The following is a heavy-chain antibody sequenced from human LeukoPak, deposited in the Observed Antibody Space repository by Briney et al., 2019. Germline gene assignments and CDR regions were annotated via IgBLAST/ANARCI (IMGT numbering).Heavy chain of an antibody. CDR3: ARDGGYDYDAFDI. D-gene: IGHD5-12*01. J-gene: IGHJ3*02. CDR2: ISWNGGNT. CDR1: GFTFDDYG. V-gene: IGHV3-20*04. Sequence: GGSLRLSCAASGFTFDDYGMSWVRQAPGKGLEWVSRISWNGGNTGYADSVKGRFSISRDNAENSLYLQMNSLRAEDTAVYYCARDGGYDYDAFDIWGQGTMVTVSS.